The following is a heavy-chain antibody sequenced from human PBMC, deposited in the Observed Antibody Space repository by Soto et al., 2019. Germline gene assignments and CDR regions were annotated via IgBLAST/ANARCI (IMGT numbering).Heavy chain of an antibody. D-gene: IGHD3-9*01. V-gene: IGHV4-30-4*01. J-gene: IGHJ5*02. CDR2: IYYSGST. CDR1: GGSISSGDYY. Sequence: PWETLSLTCTVSGGSISSGDYYWSWIRQPPGKGLEWIGYIYYSGSTYYNPSLKSRVTISVDTSRNQFSLKLSSVTAADTAVYYCARGDSFPVRENWFDPWGQGTLVTVSS. CDR3: ARGDSFPVRENWFDP.